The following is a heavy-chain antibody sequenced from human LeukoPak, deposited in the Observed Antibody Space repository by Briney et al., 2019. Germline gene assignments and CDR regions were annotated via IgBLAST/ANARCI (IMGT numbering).Heavy chain of an antibody. V-gene: IGHV1-2*06. D-gene: IGHD1-26*01. J-gene: IGHJ5*02. CDR1: GYTFTGYY. CDR3: ARVLSSGSYSWFDP. Sequence: ASMKVSCKASGYTFTGYYMHWVRQAPGQGLEWMGRINPNSGGTNYAQKFQGRVTMTRDTSISTAYMELSRLRSDDTAVYYCARVLSSGSYSWFDPWGQGTLVTVSS. CDR2: INPNSGGT.